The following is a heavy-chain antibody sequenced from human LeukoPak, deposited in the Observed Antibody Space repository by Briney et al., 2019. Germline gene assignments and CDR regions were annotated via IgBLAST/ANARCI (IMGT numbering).Heavy chain of an antibody. CDR2: INPHSGGT. J-gene: IGHJ4*02. D-gene: IGHD1-26*01. Sequence: ASVKVSCKASGYTFTGYYLHWVRRAPGQGLEWMGWINPHSGGTNYAQKFQGRVTMTRDTSISTAYMELSRLTSDDTAVYYCARDDRYSGSYYYYFDYWGQGTLVTVSS. CDR1: GYTFTGYY. CDR3: ARDDRYSGSYYYYFDY. V-gene: IGHV1-2*02.